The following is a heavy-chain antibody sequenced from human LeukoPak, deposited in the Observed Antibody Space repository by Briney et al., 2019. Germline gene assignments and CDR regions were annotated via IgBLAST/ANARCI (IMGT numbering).Heavy chain of an antibody. D-gene: IGHD1-26*01. Sequence: GGSLRLSCAASGFTFSSYSMNWVRQAPGKGLEWVSSISSSSSYIYYADSVKGRFTISRDNAKNSLYLQMNSLRAEDTAVYYCARDDSGSYVDAFDIWGQGTMVTVSS. V-gene: IGHV3-21*01. CDR2: ISSSSSYI. CDR1: GFTFSSYS. J-gene: IGHJ3*02. CDR3: ARDDSGSYVDAFDI.